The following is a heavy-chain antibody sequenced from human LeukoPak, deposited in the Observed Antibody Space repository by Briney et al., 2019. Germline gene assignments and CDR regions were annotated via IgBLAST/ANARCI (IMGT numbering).Heavy chain of an antibody. J-gene: IGHJ4*02. CDR3: ARASDSGWSYFDY. D-gene: IGHD6-19*01. CDR2: IWYDGSNK. CDR1: GFTFSSYG. Sequence: TGGSLILSCAASGFTFSSYGMHWVRQAPGKGLEWVAVIWYDGSNKYYADSVKGRFTISRDNSKNTVYLQMNSLRAEDTAVYYCARASDSGWSYFDYWGQGTLVTVSS. V-gene: IGHV3-33*01.